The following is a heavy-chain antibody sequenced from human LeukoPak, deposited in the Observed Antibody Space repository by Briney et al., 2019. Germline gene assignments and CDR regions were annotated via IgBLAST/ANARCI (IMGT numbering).Heavy chain of an antibody. Sequence: PSETLSLTCTVSGGSISSYYWNWIRQPPGKGLEWIGYIYTSGRNNYHPSLKSRVTISLDTSENQFSLRLTSVTAADTAVYYCARSRNDAFDIWGQGTRVTGSS. J-gene: IGHJ3*02. D-gene: IGHD6-13*01. CDR1: GGSISSYY. CDR2: IYTSGRN. CDR3: ARSRNDAFDI. V-gene: IGHV4-4*09.